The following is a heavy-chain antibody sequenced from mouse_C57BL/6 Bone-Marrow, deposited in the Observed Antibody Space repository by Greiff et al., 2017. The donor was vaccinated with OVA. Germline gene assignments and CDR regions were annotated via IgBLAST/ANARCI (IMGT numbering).Heavy chain of an antibody. Sequence: EVKLEESGGDLVKPGGSLKLSCAASGFTFSSYGMSWVRQTPDKRLEWVATISSGGSYTYYPDSVKGRFTISRDNAKNTLYLQMSSLKSEDTAMYYCARGGTSAYWGQGTLVTVSA. CDR3: ARGGTSAY. CDR1: GFTFSSYG. CDR2: ISSGGSYT. D-gene: IGHD3-3*01. V-gene: IGHV5-6*02. J-gene: IGHJ3*01.